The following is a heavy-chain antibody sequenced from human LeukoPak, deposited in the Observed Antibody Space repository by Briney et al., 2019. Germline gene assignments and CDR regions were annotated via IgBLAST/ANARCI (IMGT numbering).Heavy chain of an antibody. D-gene: IGHD2-21*01. CDR1: GFTFSSYA. J-gene: IGHJ4*02. Sequence: GGSLRLSCAASGFTFSSYAMSWVRQAPGKGPEWVSAISGSGGSTYYADSVKGRFTISRDNSKNTLYLQMNSLRAEDTAVYYCAKEVDYCGGDCYSGFDYWGQGTLVTVSS. V-gene: IGHV3-23*01. CDR3: AKEVDYCGGDCYSGFDY. CDR2: ISGSGGST.